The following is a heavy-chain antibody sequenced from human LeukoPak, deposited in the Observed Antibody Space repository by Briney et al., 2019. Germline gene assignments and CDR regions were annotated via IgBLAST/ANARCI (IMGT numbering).Heavy chain of an antibody. V-gene: IGHV3-7*01. J-gene: IGHJ4*02. CDR3: ARDPVEWELLLGY. D-gene: IGHD1-26*01. CDR2: MNIDGSEK. Sequence: GGSLRLSCAASGFTFSNYWMGWVRQAPGKRLEWVANMNIDGSEKYYADSVKGRFSISRDNARNSVYLQMASLRVEDTAVYYCARDPVEWELLLGYWGQGTLVTVSS. CDR1: GFTFSNYW.